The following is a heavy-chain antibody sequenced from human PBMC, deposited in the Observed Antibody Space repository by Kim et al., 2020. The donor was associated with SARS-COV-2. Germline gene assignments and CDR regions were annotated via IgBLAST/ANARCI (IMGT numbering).Heavy chain of an antibody. CDR2: INSDGSST. CDR1: GFTFSSYW. D-gene: IGHD3-10*01. CDR3: ARGDYGSGSLDY. V-gene: IGHV3-74*01. Sequence: GGSLRLSCEASGFTFSSYWMHWVRQAPGKGLVWVSRINSDGSSTSYADSVKGRFTISRDNAKNTLYLQMNSLRAEDTAVYYCARGDYGSGSLDYWGQGTLVTVSS. J-gene: IGHJ4*02.